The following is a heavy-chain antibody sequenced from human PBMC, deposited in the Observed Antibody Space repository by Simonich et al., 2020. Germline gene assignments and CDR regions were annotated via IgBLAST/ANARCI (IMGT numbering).Heavy chain of an antibody. CDR3: ARDREVYGSGSYYNY. V-gene: IGHV3-7*01. CDR2: LKQDGSKQ. Sequence: EVQLVESGGGLVQPGGSLRLSCAASGFTFSSYWMSWVRQAPGKVLEWVAKLKQDGSKQYYVDYVKGRFTISRDNAENSLYLQMNSLRAEDTAVYYCARDREVYGSGSYYNYWGQGTLVTVSS. J-gene: IGHJ4*02. CDR1: GFTFSSYW. D-gene: IGHD3-10*01.